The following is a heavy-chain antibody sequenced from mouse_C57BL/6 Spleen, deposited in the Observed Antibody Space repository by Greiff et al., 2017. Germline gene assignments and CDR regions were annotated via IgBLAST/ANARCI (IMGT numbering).Heavy chain of an antibody. CDR2: FHPYNDDT. J-gene: IGHJ2*01. Sequence: VQLLQSGAELVQPGPSVTMSCKASGFTFTTYPIEWMQQNHGKSLDWIGNFHPYNDDTKYNEKFKGKATLTVEKSSSTVYLELSRLTSDDSAVYYCARRSMGSYFDYWGQGTTLTVSS. V-gene: IGHV1-47*01. D-gene: IGHD1-1*02. CDR3: ARRSMGSYFDY. CDR1: GFTFTTYP.